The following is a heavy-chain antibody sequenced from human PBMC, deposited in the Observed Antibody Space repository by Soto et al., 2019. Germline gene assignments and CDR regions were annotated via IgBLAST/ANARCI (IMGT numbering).Heavy chain of an antibody. V-gene: IGHV3-48*02. CDR2: ISSSSTNT. J-gene: IGHJ3*02. CDR1: GFTFSNTC. CDR3: ARVQTPGVTKRDAFDI. Sequence: GGSLRLSCAASGFTFSNTCMSWVRQAPGKGLEWVSYISSSSTNTYYAASVRGRFTISRDNAKNSLYLRMNSLKDEDTAVYYCARVQTPGVTKRDAFDIWGQGTMVTVS.